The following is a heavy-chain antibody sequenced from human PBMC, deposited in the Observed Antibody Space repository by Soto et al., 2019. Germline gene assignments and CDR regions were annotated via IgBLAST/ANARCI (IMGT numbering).Heavy chain of an antibody. CDR2: ISASNGDT. Sequence: QVQLVQSGAEVKKPGASVKVSCKASGYTFTSFVISWVRQAPGQGLEWMGWISASNGDTNSAQKFQCRLTMATDTSTNTAYMELRSLRSDDTAVYYCARADFGVVPAATYIDHWGQGTRVSVSS. CDR3: ARADFGVVPAATYIDH. V-gene: IGHV1-18*01. J-gene: IGHJ4*02. D-gene: IGHD6-25*01. CDR1: GYTFTSFV.